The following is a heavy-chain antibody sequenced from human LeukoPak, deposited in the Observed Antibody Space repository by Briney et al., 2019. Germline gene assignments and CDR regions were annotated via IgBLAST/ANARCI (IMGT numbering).Heavy chain of an antibody. V-gene: IGHV4-39*07. CDR2: IYYSGST. D-gene: IGHD6-13*01. Sequence: SETLSLTCTVSGGSISSSSYYWGWIRQPPGKGLEWIGSIYYSGSTNYNPSLKSRVTISVDTSKNQFSLKLSSVTAADTAVYYCARDSFGSGSWYGPYYYYGMDVWGQGTTVTVSS. J-gene: IGHJ6*02. CDR3: ARDSFGSGSWYGPYYYYGMDV. CDR1: GGSISSSSYY.